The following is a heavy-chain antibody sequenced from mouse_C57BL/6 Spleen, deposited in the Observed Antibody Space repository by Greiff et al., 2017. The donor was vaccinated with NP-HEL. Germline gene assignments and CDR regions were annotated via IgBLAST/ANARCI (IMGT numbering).Heavy chain of an antibody. CDR3: ARETRLGYYFDY. Sequence: EVKVVESGGGLVKPGGSLKLSCAASGFTFNSYAMSWVRQTPEKRLEWVATISDGGSYTYYPDTVKGRFTISRDNAKNNLYLQMSHLKSEDTAMYYCARETRLGYYFDYWGQGTTLTVSS. CDR1: GFTFNSYA. J-gene: IGHJ2*01. D-gene: IGHD4-1*01. V-gene: IGHV5-4*01. CDR2: ISDGGSYT.